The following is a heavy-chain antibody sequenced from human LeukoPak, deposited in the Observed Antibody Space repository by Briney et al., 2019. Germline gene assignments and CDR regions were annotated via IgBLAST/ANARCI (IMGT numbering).Heavy chain of an antibody. D-gene: IGHD3-10*01. CDR2: INPSGGST. V-gene: IGHV1-46*01. CDR1: GYTFTSYY. Sequence: ASVKVSCKASGYTFTSYYMHWVGQAPGQGLEWMGIINPSGGSTSYAQKFQGRVTMTRDTSTSTVYMELSSLRSEDTAVYYCARVSGSGDYFDYWGQGTLVTVSS. CDR3: ARVSGSGDYFDY. J-gene: IGHJ4*02.